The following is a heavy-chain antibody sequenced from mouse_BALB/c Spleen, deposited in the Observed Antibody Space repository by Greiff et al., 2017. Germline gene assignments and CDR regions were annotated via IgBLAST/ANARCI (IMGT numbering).Heavy chain of an antibody. CDR3: AREAYGNHQGFAY. CDR2: ISCYNGAT. V-gene: IGHV1S34*01. CDR1: GYSFTGYY. D-gene: IGHD2-10*02. J-gene: IGHJ3*01. Sequence: LVKTGASVKISCKASGYSFTGYYMHWVKQSHGKSLEWIGYISCYNGATSYNQKFKGKATFTVDTSSSTAYMQFNSLTSEDSAVYYCAREAYGNHQGFAYWGQGTVVTVSA.